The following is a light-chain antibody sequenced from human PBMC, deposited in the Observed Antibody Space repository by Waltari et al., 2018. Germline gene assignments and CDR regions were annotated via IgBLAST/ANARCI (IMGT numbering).Light chain of an antibody. CDR3: SSYRTTNTWV. J-gene: IGLJ3*02. Sequence: QSALTQPASVSGSPGQSITISCTGTSSDVGGYNYVSWYQQRPGKAPKLIIYEVNNRPSGVSNRLSGSESGHTASLTISGLQPEDEADYYCSSYRTTNTWVFGGGTKLTVL. V-gene: IGLV2-14*01. CDR2: EVN. CDR1: SSDVGGYNY.